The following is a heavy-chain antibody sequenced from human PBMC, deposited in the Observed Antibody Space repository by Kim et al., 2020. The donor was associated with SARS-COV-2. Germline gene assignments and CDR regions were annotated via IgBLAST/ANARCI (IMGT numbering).Heavy chain of an antibody. CDR3: AKASYGGNSKAFDL. J-gene: IGHJ2*01. CDR1: GFTFSSYA. CDR2: ISGSGGST. D-gene: IGHD4-17*01. V-gene: IGHV3-23*01. Sequence: GGSLRLSCADSGFTFSSYAMSWVRQAPGKGLEWVSAISGSGGSTYYADSVKGRFTISRDNSKNTLYLQMNSLRAEDTAVYYCAKASYGGNSKAFDLWGRGTLVTVSS.